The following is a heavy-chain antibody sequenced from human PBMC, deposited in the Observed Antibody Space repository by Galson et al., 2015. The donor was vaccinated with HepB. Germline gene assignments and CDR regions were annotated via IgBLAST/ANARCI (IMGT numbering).Heavy chain of an antibody. Sequence: SVKVSCKASGYTFTSYAMHWVRQAPGQRLEWMGWINAGNGNTKYSQKFQGRVTITRDTSASTAYMELSSLRSEDTAVYYCARCSQYCSSTSCYRYYYYGMDVWGQGTTVTVSS. CDR3: ARCSQYCSSTSCYRYYYYGMDV. J-gene: IGHJ6*02. CDR1: GYTFTSYA. V-gene: IGHV1-3*01. CDR2: INAGNGNT. D-gene: IGHD2-2*01.